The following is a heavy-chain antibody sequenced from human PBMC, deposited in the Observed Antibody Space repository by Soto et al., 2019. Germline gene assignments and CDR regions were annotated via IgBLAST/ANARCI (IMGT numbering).Heavy chain of an antibody. J-gene: IGHJ6*02. CDR1: GYTFTGYY. V-gene: IGHV1-2*04. D-gene: IGHD5-12*01. Sequence: ASVKVSCKASGYTFTGYYMHWVRQAPGQGLEWMGWINPNSGGTNYAQKFQGWVTMTRDTSISTAYMELSRLRSDDTAVYYCARESEVATTNYYYYYGMDVWGLGTTVTVSS. CDR2: INPNSGGT. CDR3: ARESEVATTNYYYYYGMDV.